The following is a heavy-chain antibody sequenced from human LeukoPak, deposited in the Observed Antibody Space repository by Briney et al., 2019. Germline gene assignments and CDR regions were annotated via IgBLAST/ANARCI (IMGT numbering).Heavy chain of an antibody. J-gene: IGHJ4*02. CDR1: GFTFSDYY. CDR3: AREGYYGSGSYYNLLDY. V-gene: IGHV3-11*01. D-gene: IGHD3-10*01. Sequence: GGSLRLSCAASGFTFSDYYMSWIRQAPGKGLEWVSYISSSGSTIYYADSVKGRFAISRDNAKNSLYLQMNSLRAEDTAVYYCAREGYYGSGSYYNLLDYWGQGTLVTVSS. CDR2: ISSSGSTI.